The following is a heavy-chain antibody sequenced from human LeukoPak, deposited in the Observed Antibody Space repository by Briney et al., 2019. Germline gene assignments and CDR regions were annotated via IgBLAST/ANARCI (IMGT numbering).Heavy chain of an antibody. V-gene: IGHV4-4*07. J-gene: IGHJ4*02. D-gene: IGHD6-25*01. CDR2: IYSSGST. CDR3: ARDSAERAWDY. CDR1: GGSISNYY. Sequence: SETLSLTCTVSGGSISNYYWTWIRQPAGKGLEWIGRIYSSGSTNYNSSLKSRVIMSVDTSKNQFSLNLTSVTAADTAVYYCARDSAERAWDYWGQGTLVTVS.